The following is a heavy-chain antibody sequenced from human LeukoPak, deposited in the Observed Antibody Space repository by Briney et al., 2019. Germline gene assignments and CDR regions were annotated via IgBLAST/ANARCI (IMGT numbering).Heavy chain of an antibody. CDR1: GYTFTSYD. D-gene: IGHD4-17*01. J-gene: IGHJ5*02. CDR3: ARGLPDYGDYENWFDP. CDR2: MNPNSGNT. V-gene: IGHV1-8*03. Sequence: ASVKVSCKASGYTFTSYDINWGRQATGQGLEWMGWMNPNSGNTGYAQKFQGRVTITRNTSISTAYMELSSLRSEDTAVYYCARGLPDYGDYENWFDPWGQGTLVTVSS.